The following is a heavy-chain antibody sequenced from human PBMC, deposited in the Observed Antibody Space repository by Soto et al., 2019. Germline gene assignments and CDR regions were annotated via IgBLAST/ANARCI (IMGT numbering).Heavy chain of an antibody. CDR1: GGSFGDYY. D-gene: IGHD3-10*01. CDR3: ARGLRASYGVRLSYSYYGMDV. CDR2: ISHSGSI. V-gene: IGHV4-34*01. Sequence: QVQLQQWGAGLLKPSETLSLTCAVYGGSFGDYYWSWYRQPPGKGLECIGEISHSGSINYNPSLKSRVTMSVDTSKNHFSLKLSSVTAAVTAVYYCARGLRASYGVRLSYSYYGMDVWGQGTTVTVSS. J-gene: IGHJ6*02.